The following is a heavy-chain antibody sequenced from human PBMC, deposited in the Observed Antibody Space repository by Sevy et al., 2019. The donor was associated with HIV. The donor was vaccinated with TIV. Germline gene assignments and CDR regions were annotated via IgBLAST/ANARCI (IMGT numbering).Heavy chain of an antibody. CDR1: GFTFSSYS. Sequence: GGSLRLSCAASGFTFSSYSMNWVRQAPGKGLEWVSSISSSSSYIYYADSVKGRFTISRDNAKNSLYLQMNSLRAEDTAVYYCARVYCSSTSCPIYYYYYYYGMDVWGQGTTVTVSS. J-gene: IGHJ6*02. CDR2: ISSSSSYI. D-gene: IGHD2-2*01. CDR3: ARVYCSSTSCPIYYYYYYYGMDV. V-gene: IGHV3-21*01.